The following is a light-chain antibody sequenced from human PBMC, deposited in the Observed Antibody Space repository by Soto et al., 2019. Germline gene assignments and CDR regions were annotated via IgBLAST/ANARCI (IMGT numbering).Light chain of an antibody. V-gene: IGKV3-15*01. CDR1: QSVSSN. CDR2: GAS. CDR3: QQCGSSPWT. Sequence: EIVMTQSPATLSVSPWERATLSCRASQSVSSNLAWYQQKPGQAPRLLIYGASTRATGIPARFSGSGSGTEFTLTISSLQSEDFAVYYCQQCGSSPWTFGQGTKVDIK. J-gene: IGKJ1*01.